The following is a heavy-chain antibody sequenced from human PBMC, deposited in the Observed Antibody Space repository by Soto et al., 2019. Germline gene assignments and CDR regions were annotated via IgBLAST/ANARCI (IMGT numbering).Heavy chain of an antibody. V-gene: IGHV4-61*01. J-gene: IGHJ5*02. CDR3: AGGYSYDNWFDP. CDR1: GGSVSSGNYY. CDR2: IYYSGST. Sequence: SETLSLTCTVSGGSVSSGNYYWSWIRQPPGKGLEWIGYIYYSGSTNYNPSLKSRVTISVDTSKNQFSLKLSSVTAADTAVYYCAGGYSYDNWFDPWGQGTLVTVSS. D-gene: IGHD5-18*01.